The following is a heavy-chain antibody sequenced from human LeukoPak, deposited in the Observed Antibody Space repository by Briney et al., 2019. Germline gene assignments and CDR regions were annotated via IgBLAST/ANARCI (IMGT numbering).Heavy chain of an antibody. J-gene: IGHJ4*02. CDR3: ARERVCRSNSCYSTFDS. D-gene: IGHD2-2*02. CDR1: GFTFSSFW. V-gene: IGHV3-7*04. CDR2: IKQDGSDK. Sequence: GGSLRLSCAASGFTFSSFWMTWVRQAPGKGLEWVANIKQDGSDKHYVDSVKGRFTISRDNAKNSLFLQMDSLRDEDTAVYYCARERVCRSNSCYSTFDSWGQGTLVTVSS.